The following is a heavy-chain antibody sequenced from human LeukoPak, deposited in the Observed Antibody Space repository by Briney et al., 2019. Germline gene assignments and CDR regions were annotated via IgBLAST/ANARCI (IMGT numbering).Heavy chain of an antibody. CDR3: AKFLPISTIVGATMSDY. Sequence: GGSLRLSCAASGFTFSSYAMSWVRQAPGKGLEWVSAISGSGGSTYYADSVKGRFTISRDNSKNTLYLQMNSLRAEDTAVYYCAKFLPISTIVGATMSDYWGQGTLVTVSS. CDR1: GFTFSSYA. CDR2: ISGSGGST. V-gene: IGHV3-23*01. D-gene: IGHD1-26*01. J-gene: IGHJ4*02.